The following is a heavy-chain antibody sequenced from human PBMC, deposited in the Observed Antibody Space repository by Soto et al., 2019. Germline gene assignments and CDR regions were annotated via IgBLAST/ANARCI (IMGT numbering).Heavy chain of an antibody. CDR3: AKERTVAVMAFDY. V-gene: IGHV3-9*01. Sequence: PGGSLRLSCAASGFTFDDYAMHWVRQAPGKGLEWVSGISWNSGSIGYADSVKGRFTISRDNAKNSLYLQMNSLRAEDTALYYCAKERTVAVMAFDYWGQGPLVTVYS. CDR2: ISWNSGSI. D-gene: IGHD6-19*01. CDR1: GFTFDDYA. J-gene: IGHJ4*02.